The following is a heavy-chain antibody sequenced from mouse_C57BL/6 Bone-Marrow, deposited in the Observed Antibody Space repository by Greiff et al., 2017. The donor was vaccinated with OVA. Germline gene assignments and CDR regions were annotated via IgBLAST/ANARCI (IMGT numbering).Heavy chain of an antibody. D-gene: IGHD1-1*01. CDR1: GYTFTSYW. CDR2: INPISGST. Sequence: QFQLQQPGAELVKPGASVKLSCKASGYTFTSYWMHWVKQRPGQGLEWIGMINPISGSTNYNEKFKSKATLTVDKSSSTAYMQLSSLTSGDSAVYYCAKNDACYNGSPGFAYWDQGNLVTVSA. J-gene: IGHJ3*01. CDR3: AKNDACYNGSPGFAY. V-gene: IGHV1-64*01.